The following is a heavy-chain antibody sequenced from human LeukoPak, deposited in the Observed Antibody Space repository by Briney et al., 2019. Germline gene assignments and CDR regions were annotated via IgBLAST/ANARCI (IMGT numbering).Heavy chain of an antibody. J-gene: IGHJ4*02. Sequence: GGSLRLSCAASGFTFNNYAMSWVRQAPGKGLEWVSAISGGGGSTYYADSVKGRSTISRDNSKNTLFLQMNSLRADDTAVYYCAKHRTSGWYHASDYWGQGTLVTVSS. CDR1: GFTFNNYA. CDR2: ISGGGGST. CDR3: AKHRTSGWYHASDY. V-gene: IGHV3-23*01. D-gene: IGHD6-19*01.